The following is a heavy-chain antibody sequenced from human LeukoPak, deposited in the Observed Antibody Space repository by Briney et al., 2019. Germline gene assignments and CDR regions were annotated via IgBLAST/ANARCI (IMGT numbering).Heavy chain of an antibody. CDR2: ISTYNGNT. D-gene: IGHD6-13*01. CDR1: GYTFNNYG. Sequence: GASVKVSCKASGYTFNNYGINWVRQAPGQGLEWMGWISTYNGNTNYAQNLQDRVTMTTDTSTSTAYMELRSLRSDDTALYYCARDSNSWYYFDYWGQGTLVTVSS. V-gene: IGHV1-18*01. J-gene: IGHJ4*02. CDR3: ARDSNSWYYFDY.